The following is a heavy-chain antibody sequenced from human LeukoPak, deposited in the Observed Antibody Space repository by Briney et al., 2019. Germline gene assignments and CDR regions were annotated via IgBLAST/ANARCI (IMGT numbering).Heavy chain of an antibody. CDR3: ARPNITSYYDSRGYDAFDV. CDR2: IYPDDSDT. J-gene: IGHJ3*01. D-gene: IGHD3-22*01. V-gene: IGHV5-51*01. Sequence: GESLKISCKGSGYRFNAYWIAWVRQMPGKGLEGMGIIYPDDSDTRYSPSFQGQVTISADKSVRTAYLQWSRLKASDTAMYYCARPNITSYYDSRGYDAFDVWGQGTMVTVSS. CDR1: GYRFNAYW.